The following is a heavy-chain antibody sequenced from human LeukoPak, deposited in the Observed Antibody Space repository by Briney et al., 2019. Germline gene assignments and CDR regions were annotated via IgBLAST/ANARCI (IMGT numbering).Heavy chain of an antibody. CDR1: GGSISSYY. V-gene: IGHV4-59*01. CDR2: TYYSGST. CDR3: ARGHSSSWYRAFDI. D-gene: IGHD6-13*01. Sequence: SETLSLTCTVSGGSISSYYWSWIRQPPGKGLEWIGYTYYSGSTNYNPSLKSRVTISVDTSKNQFSLKLSSVTAADTAVYYCARGHSSSWYRAFDIWGQGTMVTVSS. J-gene: IGHJ3*02.